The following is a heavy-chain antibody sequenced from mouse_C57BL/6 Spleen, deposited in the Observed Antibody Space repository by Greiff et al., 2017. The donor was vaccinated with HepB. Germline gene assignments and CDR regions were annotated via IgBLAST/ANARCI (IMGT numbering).Heavy chain of an antibody. J-gene: IGHJ3*01. CDR1: GYTFTSYW. CDR3: ARDYGNYFAY. CDR2: IDPSDSYT. Sequence: QVHVKQPGAELVKPGASVKLSCKASGYTFTSYWMQWVKQRPGQGLEWIGEIDPSDSYTNYNQKFKGKATLTVDTSSSTAYMQLSSLTSEDSAVYYCARDYGNYFAYWGQGTLVTVSA. V-gene: IGHV1-50*01. D-gene: IGHD2-1*01.